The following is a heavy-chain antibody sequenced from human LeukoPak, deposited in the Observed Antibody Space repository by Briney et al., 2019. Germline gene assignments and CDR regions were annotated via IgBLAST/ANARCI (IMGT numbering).Heavy chain of an antibody. J-gene: IGHJ4*02. CDR3: ARNWGYNYGYGSFDS. Sequence: PSETLSLTCNVSGGPIRSAGYYWSWFRQSPGRGLEWIGYIYHSGTTFYSPSLKSRVTISIDTSKSQFSLTLSAVAAADTAVYYCARNWGYNYGYGSFDSWGQGILVTVSS. D-gene: IGHD5-24*01. V-gene: IGHV4-30-2*06. CDR2: IYHSGTT. CDR1: GGPIRSAGYY.